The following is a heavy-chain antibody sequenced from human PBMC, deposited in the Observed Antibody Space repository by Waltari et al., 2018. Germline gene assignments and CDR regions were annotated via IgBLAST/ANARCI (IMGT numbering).Heavy chain of an antibody. CDR2: IYSGGST. CDR1: ALPARSNH. D-gene: IGHD7-27*01. J-gene: IGHJ3*02. V-gene: IGHV3-53*01. Sequence: EVQLVESGGGLIQPGGSLRLSCAASALPARSNHMIRVCQAPGKGLEWVSVIYSGGSTYYADTVKGRFTISRDNSKNTLYLQMNSLRAEDTAVYYCAKRELGMAYAFDIWGQGTMVTVSS. CDR3: AKRELGMAYAFDI.